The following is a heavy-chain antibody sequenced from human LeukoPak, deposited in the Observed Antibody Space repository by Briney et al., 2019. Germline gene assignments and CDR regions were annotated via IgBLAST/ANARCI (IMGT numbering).Heavy chain of an antibody. CDR2: ISGNGGDT. D-gene: IGHD1-26*01. CDR3: AKGRTLVGGSARSYDS. CDR1: GFTVSSNY. J-gene: IGHJ4*02. V-gene: IGHV3-23*01. Sequence: PGGSLRLSCAASGFTVSSNYMSWVRQAPGKGLEWVSVISGNGGDTFYADSVKGRFTISRDNSKHTLFLQMNSLRDEDTAVYYCAKGRTLVGGSARSYDSWGQGTLVTVSS.